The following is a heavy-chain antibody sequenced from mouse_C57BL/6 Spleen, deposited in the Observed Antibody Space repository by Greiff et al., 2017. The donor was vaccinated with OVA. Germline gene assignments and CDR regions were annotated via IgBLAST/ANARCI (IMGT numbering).Heavy chain of an antibody. D-gene: IGHD2-3*01. Sequence: QVHVKQSGPGLVAPSQSLSITCTVSGFSLTSYGVHWVRQPPGKGLEWLVVIWSDGSTTYNSALKSRLSISKDNSKSQVFLKMNSLQTDDTAMYYCARHGGLYDGYYEAMDYWGQGTSVTVSS. CDR1: GFSLTSYG. CDR3: ARHGGLYDGYYEAMDY. J-gene: IGHJ4*01. CDR2: IWSDGST. V-gene: IGHV2-6-1*01.